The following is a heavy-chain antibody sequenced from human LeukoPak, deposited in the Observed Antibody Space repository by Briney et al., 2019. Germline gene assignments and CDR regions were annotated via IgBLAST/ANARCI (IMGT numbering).Heavy chain of an antibody. Sequence: ASVKVSCKASGYTFTSYGISWVRQAPGQGLEWMGWISAYNGNTNYAQKLQGRVTMTTDTSTSTAYMELRSLRSDDTAVYYCARDDYYDSSGYYYSGPFDYWGQGTLVTVSS. CDR1: GYTFTSYG. D-gene: IGHD3-22*01. CDR3: ARDDYYDSSGYYYSGPFDY. V-gene: IGHV1-18*01. CDR2: ISAYNGNT. J-gene: IGHJ4*02.